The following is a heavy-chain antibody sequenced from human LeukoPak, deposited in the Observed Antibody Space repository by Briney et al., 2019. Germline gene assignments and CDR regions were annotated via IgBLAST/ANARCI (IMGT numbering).Heavy chain of an antibody. D-gene: IGHD2-15*01. CDR2: MNPNSGNT. J-gene: IGHJ6*03. CDR3: ARGLGAGYCSGGSCYLRPYYYYMDV. CDR1: GYTFTSYD. V-gene: IGHV1-8*01. Sequence: ASVKVSCKASGYTFTSYDINWARQATGQGLEWMGWMNPNSGNTGYAQKFQGRVTMTRNTSISTAYMELSSLRSEDTAVYYCARGLGAGYCSGGSCYLRPYYYYMDVWGKGTTVTVSS.